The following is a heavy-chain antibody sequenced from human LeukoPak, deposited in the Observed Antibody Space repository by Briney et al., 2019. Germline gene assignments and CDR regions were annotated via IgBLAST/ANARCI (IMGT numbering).Heavy chain of an antibody. CDR3: AKASRQGAVASPLDY. J-gene: IGHJ4*02. Sequence: GGSLRLSCAASGFTFSTYAMSWVREAPGKGLEWVSAIGGGGVRTYYADSVKGRFTISRDNSKDTLFLQMNSLRAEDTAVYYCAKASRQGAVASPLDYWGQGTLVTVSS. CDR1: GFTFSTYA. CDR2: IGGGGVRT. V-gene: IGHV3-23*01. D-gene: IGHD6-19*01.